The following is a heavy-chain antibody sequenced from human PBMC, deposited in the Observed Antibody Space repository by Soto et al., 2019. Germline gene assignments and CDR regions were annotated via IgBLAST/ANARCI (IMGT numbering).Heavy chain of an antibody. V-gene: IGHV3-66*01. Sequence: EVQLVESGXGXVQXGXSLXXSXXXXXFTXTXXXMXXVRQPPGKGLEWVSVVYSGGSTYYADSVKGRFTVSRDNSKNTLYLQMNSLRAEDTAVYYCARDFSGKNDAFDIWGQGTVVTVSS. J-gene: IGHJ3*02. CDR2: VYSGGST. D-gene: IGHD3-10*01. CDR1: XFTXTXXX. CDR3: ARDFSGKNDAFDI.